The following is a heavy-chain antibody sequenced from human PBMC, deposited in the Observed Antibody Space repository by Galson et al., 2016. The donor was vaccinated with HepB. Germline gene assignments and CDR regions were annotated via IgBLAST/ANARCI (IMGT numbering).Heavy chain of an antibody. Sequence: ETLSLTCTVSSGSISSSRYYWGWIRQPPGKGLEWIGSVYYSGTAYYDPSLKSRVSISVDTSKNQFSLRLSSVTAADTAVYYCAKVVGEGWFDPWGQGILVTVSS. CDR1: SGSISSSRYY. CDR3: AKVVGEGWFDP. D-gene: IGHD3-10*01. CDR2: VYYSGTA. J-gene: IGHJ5*02. V-gene: IGHV4-39*07.